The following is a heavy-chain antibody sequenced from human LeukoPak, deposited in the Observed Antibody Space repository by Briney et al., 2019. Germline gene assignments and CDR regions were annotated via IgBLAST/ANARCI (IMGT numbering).Heavy chain of an antibody. CDR1: GGSFSGYY. CDR2: INHSGST. CDR3: ARVGDYALKD. D-gene: IGHD3-16*01. J-gene: IGHJ4*02. Sequence: SETLSLTCAVYGGSFSGYYWSWIRQPPGKGLEWIGEINHSGSTNYNPSLKSRVTISVDTSKNQFSLKLSSVTAADTAVYYCARVGDYALKDWGQGTLVTVSS. V-gene: IGHV4-34*01.